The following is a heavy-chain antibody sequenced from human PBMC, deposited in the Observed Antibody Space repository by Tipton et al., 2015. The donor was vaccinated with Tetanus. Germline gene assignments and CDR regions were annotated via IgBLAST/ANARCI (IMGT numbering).Heavy chain of an antibody. D-gene: IGHD2-8*01. Sequence: TLSLTCTVSGGSISSSNYYWGWIRQPPGKGLEWIGTIYYSGSTYYNPSLKSRVTISVDTSKNQFSLKLSSVTAADTAVYYCARLSSSTNDAHAFDVWGQGTMVTVSS. CDR1: GGSISSSNYY. V-gene: IGHV4-39*01. CDR2: IYYSGST. CDR3: ARLSSSTNDAHAFDV. J-gene: IGHJ3*01.